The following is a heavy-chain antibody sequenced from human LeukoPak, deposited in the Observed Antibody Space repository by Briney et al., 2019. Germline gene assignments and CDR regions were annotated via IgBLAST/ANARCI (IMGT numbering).Heavy chain of an antibody. J-gene: IGHJ3*02. V-gene: IGHV1-69*06. CDR1: GGTFSNYV. D-gene: IGHD2-8*01. CDR3: ARRYCTNGVCYHDRGAFDI. CDR2: IIPLYDTA. Sequence: ASVKVSCKASGGTFSNYVISWVRQAPGQGLECMGGIIPLYDTANYAQKFQGRVTITADKSTSTVYMELSSLRSEDTAVYFCARRYCTNGVCYHDRGAFDIWGQGTMVTVSS.